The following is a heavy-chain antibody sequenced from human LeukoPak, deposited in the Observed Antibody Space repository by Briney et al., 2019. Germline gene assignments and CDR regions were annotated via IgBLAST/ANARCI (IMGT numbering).Heavy chain of an antibody. CDR2: ISSSSSYI. V-gene: IGHV3-21*01. D-gene: IGHD1-26*01. CDR3: ARDVGSAAADWEEYWFDP. Sequence: PGGSLRLSCAASGFTFSSYSMNWVLQAPGKGLEWVSSISSSSSYIYYADSVKGRFTISRDNAKNSLYLQMNSLRAEDTAVYYCARDVGSAAADWEEYWFDPWGQGTLVTVSS. CDR1: GFTFSSYS. J-gene: IGHJ5*02.